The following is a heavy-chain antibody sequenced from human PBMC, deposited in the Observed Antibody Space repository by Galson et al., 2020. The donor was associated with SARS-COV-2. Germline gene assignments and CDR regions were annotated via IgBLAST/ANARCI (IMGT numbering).Heavy chain of an antibody. CDR3: ATAPPRYYDSSGDLRAIVPWFDP. D-gene: IGHD3-22*01. J-gene: IGHJ5*02. Sequence: ASVKVSCKVSGYTLTELSMHWVRQAPGKGLEWMGGFDHEDGETIYAQKFQGRVTMTEDTSTDTAYMELSSLRSEDTAVYYCATAPPRYYDSSGDLRAIVPWFDPWGQGTLVTVSS. V-gene: IGHV1-24*01. CDR1: GYTLTELS. CDR2: FDHEDGET.